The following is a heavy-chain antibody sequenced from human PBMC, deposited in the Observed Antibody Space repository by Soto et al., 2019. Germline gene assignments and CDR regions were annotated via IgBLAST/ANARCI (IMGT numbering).Heavy chain of an antibody. CDR2: INPDSGDT. D-gene: IGHD2-2*01. V-gene: IGHV1-2*02. Sequence: RASVKVSCKISGHRFTGYDIHWVRQAPGRGREWMGWINPDSGDTKYPQTFQGRVTMTRDTSISTAYMELSRLRSDDTAVYYCATADHTSLDPPFFSFYYGMDVWGQGTKVTVSS. CDR1: GHRFTGYD. J-gene: IGHJ6*02. CDR3: ATADHTSLDPPFFSFYYGMDV.